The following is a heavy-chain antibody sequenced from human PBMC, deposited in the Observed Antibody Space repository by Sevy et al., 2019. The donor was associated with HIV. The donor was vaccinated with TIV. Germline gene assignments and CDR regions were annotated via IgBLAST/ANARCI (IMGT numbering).Heavy chain of an antibody. V-gene: IGHV4-38-2*02. CDR1: GYSISSGYY. CDR3: ASPGSGSYYILDY. D-gene: IGHD3-10*01. J-gene: IGHJ4*02. CDR2: IYHSGST. Sequence: SEILSLTCTVSGYSISSGYYWGWIRQPPGKGLEWIGSIYHSGSTYYNPSLKSRVTISVDTSKNQFSLKLSSVTAADTAVYYCASPGSGSYYILDYWGQGTLVTVSS.